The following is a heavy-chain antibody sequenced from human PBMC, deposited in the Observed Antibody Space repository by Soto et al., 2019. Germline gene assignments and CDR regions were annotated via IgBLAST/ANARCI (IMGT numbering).Heavy chain of an antibody. Sequence: QVQLVQSGAEVKKPGSSVKVSCKASGGTFSSYAISWVRQAPGQGLEWTGGIIPIFGTANYAQKIQGRVMITADESMSTVFMEVNSLRSEETAVDYCARGEGVRWLQLESGKFDYWGQGTLVTVSS. CDR2: IIPIFGTA. CDR1: GGTFSSYA. CDR3: ARGEGVRWLQLESGKFDY. J-gene: IGHJ4*02. V-gene: IGHV1-69*01. D-gene: IGHD5-12*01.